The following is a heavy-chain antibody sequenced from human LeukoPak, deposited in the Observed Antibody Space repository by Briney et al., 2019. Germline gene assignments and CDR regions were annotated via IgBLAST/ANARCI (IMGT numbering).Heavy chain of an antibody. Sequence: SETLSLTCTVSGGSISSYYWSWIRQPPGKELEWIGYVHYSGSTNYNPSLKSRVTTSVDTSKNQFSLNLNSVTAADTAVYYCARPQYGGSYWYAFDIWGQGTMVTVSS. J-gene: IGHJ3*02. CDR2: VHYSGST. CDR3: ARPQYGGSYWYAFDI. V-gene: IGHV4-59*01. CDR1: GGSISSYY. D-gene: IGHD1-26*01.